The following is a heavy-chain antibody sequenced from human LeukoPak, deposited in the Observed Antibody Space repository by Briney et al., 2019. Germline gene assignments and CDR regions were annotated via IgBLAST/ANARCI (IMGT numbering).Heavy chain of an antibody. CDR3: ARDRGDDFWSGYSGIYYYMDV. J-gene: IGHJ6*03. Sequence: SETLSLTCTVSDGSITNYDWSWVRQPPGKGLEFIGHVHYSGTANYNPSLRSRVTISIDTSKKHFFLKLKSVTAADTAVYYCARDRGDDFWSGYSGIYYYMDVWGKGTTVTVSS. CDR2: VHYSGTA. CDR1: DGSITNYD. D-gene: IGHD3-3*01. V-gene: IGHV4-59*01.